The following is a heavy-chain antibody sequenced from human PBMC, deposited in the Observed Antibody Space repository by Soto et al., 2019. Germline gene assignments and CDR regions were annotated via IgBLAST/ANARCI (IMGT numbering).Heavy chain of an antibody. Sequence: ASVKVSCKASGYTFINYDITWVRQAPGQGLEWMGWIGTYNANTNYAQKLQGRVTMTTDTSSSTAYMELRGLRSDDTAVYYCARVYVSGFCFDYWGQGTLVTVSS. CDR1: GYTFINYD. J-gene: IGHJ4*02. V-gene: IGHV1-18*01. D-gene: IGHD3-10*01. CDR3: ARVYVSGFCFDY. CDR2: IGTYNANT.